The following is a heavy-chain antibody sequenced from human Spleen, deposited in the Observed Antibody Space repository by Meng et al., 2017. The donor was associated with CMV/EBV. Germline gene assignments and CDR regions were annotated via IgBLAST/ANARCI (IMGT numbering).Heavy chain of an antibody. CDR3: GVASTLDY. J-gene: IGHJ4*02. V-gene: IGHV1-8*02. CDR1: GYTFTGNY. CDR2: MNPNSAST. Sequence: ASVKVSCKASGYTFTGNYMIWVRQAPGQGLEWMGWMNPNSASTDYAQNFQGRVTMTRNTSISTAYMELSSLRSEDTAVYYCGVASTLDYWGQGTLVTVSS.